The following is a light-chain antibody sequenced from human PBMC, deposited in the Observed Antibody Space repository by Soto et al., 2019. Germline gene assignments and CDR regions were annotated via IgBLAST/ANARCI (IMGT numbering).Light chain of an antibody. CDR3: QQYNSYSPT. V-gene: IGKV1-5*03. CDR2: KAS. Sequence: DTQMTQSPSTLSASVGDRVTITCRASQRISYYLAWYQQRPGRAPNLLIYKASSVESGVPSRFSGSGSGTEFTLTISSLQPDDFATYYCQQYNSYSPTFGQGTKVEIK. CDR1: QRISYY. J-gene: IGKJ1*01.